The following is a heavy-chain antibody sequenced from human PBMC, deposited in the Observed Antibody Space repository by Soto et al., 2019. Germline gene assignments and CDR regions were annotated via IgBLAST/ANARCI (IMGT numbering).Heavy chain of an antibody. CDR3: AIDRPRRTSGSVFDY. CDR2: VSASGLNT. V-gene: IGHV3-23*01. D-gene: IGHD3-10*01. Sequence: EVQLLESGGKLVQPGGSLTLSCAASGFTFSTYAMAWVRQAPGKGLEWVSGVSASGLNTDYADPVKGRFYISRDNSKNTVSVPMNSRRAEDTALYYCAIDRPRRTSGSVFDYWGQGTPVTVSS. J-gene: IGHJ4*02. CDR1: GFTFSTYA.